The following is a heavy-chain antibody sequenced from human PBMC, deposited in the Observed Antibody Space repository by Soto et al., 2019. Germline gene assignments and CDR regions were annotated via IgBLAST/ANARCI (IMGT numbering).Heavy chain of an antibody. D-gene: IGHD3-22*01. CDR2: IYSGGST. V-gene: IGHV3-53*01. J-gene: IGHJ4*02. CDR1: GFTVSSHY. Sequence: EVQLVESGGGLIQPGGSLRLSCAASGFTVSSHYMTWVRQAPGKGLEWVSLIYSGGSTYYADSVKGRFTISRDNTKNMVYLQMNSLRAEDTDVYYCARGYCDSTAYFDYWGQGALVTVSS. CDR3: ARGYCDSTAYFDY.